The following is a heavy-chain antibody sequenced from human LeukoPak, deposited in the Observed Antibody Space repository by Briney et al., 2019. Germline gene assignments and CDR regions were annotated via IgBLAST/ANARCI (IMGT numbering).Heavy chain of an antibody. CDR1: GYSFTDHY. J-gene: IGHJ4*02. CDR2: IHPNSGDT. V-gene: IGHV1-2*02. CDR3: ARDHNWGPDY. D-gene: IGHD7-27*01. Sequence: ASVKVSCKASGYSFTDHYLHWLRQAPGQGLERMGWIHPNSGDTNDAQRFQGRVSLTRDTSISTAYMELSSLRSDDTTVYYCARDHNWGPDYWGQGTLVSVSS.